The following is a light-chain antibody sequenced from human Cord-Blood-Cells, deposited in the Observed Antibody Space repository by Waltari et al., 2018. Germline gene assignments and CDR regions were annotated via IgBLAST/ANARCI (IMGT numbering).Light chain of an antibody. J-gene: IGLJ1*01. Sequence: QSALTQPASVSGSPGQSLTISCTGTSSDVGGYNYVSWYQQHPGKAPKLMIYAVSNRPSGVSKRFSGSKSGNTASLTISGLQAEDEADYYCSSYTSSSTYVFGTGTKVTVL. CDR3: SSYTSSSTYV. CDR1: SSDVGGYNY. CDR2: AVS. V-gene: IGLV2-14*01.